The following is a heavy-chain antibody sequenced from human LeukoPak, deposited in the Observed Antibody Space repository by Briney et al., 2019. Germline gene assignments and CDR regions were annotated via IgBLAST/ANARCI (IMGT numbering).Heavy chain of an antibody. J-gene: IGHJ3*02. CDR3: ARVGYCSSASCYSPGAFDI. CDR2: IYDSGNT. D-gene: IGHD2-2*01. CDR1: GDSVSTTDYY. Sequence: SQTLSLTCTVSGDSVSTTDYYWTWIRQPPGRGLEWIGYIYDSGNTYYNPPLKSRVTISVDTSNHQVSLKLRSVTAADTAVYYCARVGYCSSASCYSPGAFDIWGQGTMVTVFS. V-gene: IGHV4-30-4*01.